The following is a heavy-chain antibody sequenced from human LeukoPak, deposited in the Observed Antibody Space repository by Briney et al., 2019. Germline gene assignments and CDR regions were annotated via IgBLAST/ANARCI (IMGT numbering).Heavy chain of an antibody. V-gene: IGHV3-48*03. CDR2: ISSSGSTI. J-gene: IGHJ6*04. Sequence: GGSLRLSCAASGFTFSSYEMNWVRQAPGKVLEWVSYISSSGSTIYYADSVKGRFTISRDNAKNSLYLQMNSLRAEDTAVYYCAELGIAMIGGVWGKGTTVTISS. CDR3: AELGIAMIGGV. D-gene: IGHD3-10*02. CDR1: GFTFSSYE.